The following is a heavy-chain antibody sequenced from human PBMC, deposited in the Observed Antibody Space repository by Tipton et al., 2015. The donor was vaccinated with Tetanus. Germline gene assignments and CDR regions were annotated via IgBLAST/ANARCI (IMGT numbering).Heavy chain of an antibody. J-gene: IGHJ4*02. CDR2: IFPDDSDT. V-gene: IGHV5-51*01. CDR1: GYSFTSHW. D-gene: IGHD2-2*01. CDR3: ARMCSTSSPFDH. Sequence: LVQSGADVKKPGESLKISCKASGYSFTSHWIGWVRQMPGKGLEWMGMIFPDDSDTRYSPSFQGHVTFSVDKSTSTVYLKWSSLEASDTAMYFCARMCSTSSPFDHWGQGTLVAVSS.